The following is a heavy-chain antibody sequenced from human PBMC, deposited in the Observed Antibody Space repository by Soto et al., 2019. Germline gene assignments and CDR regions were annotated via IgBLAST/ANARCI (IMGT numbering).Heavy chain of an antibody. Sequence: GGSLRLSCVGSGFTFGSFEMNWVRQTPGKGLEWLSYIGRSGETIYYADSVKGRFTISRDNAKSSLFLQMNGLRNDDTGIYYCARDSRGGAARRPTFYYWGRGTLVTVSS. CDR1: GFTFGSFE. CDR2: IGRSGETI. J-gene: IGHJ4*02. D-gene: IGHD6-6*01. CDR3: ARDSRGGAARRPTFYY. V-gene: IGHV3-48*03.